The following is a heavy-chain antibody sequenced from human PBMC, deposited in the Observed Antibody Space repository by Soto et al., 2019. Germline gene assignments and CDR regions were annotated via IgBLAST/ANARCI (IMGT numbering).Heavy chain of an antibody. D-gene: IGHD6-13*01. J-gene: IGHJ4*02. CDR2: ISWNSGSI. CDR3: AKDTQLVRGHFDY. Sequence: EVQLVESGGGLVQPGRSLRLSCAASGFTFDDYAMHWVRQAPGKGLEWVSGISWNSGSIGYADSVKGRFTISRDNAKNSLYLQMNSLRAEDTALYYCAKDTQLVRGHFDYWGQGTLVTVSS. V-gene: IGHV3-9*01. CDR1: GFTFDDYA.